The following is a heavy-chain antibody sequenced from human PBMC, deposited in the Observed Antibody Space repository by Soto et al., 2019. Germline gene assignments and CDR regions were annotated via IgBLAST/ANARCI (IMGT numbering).Heavy chain of an antibody. V-gene: IGHV4-34*01. CDR1: GGSFSGYY. D-gene: IGHD3-10*01. CDR2: INHSGST. J-gene: IGHJ4*02. Sequence: SETLSLTCAVYGGSFSGYYWSWIRQPPGKGLEWIGEINHSGSTNYNPSLKSRVTISVDTSKNQFSLKLSSVTAADTAVYYCGRIRLLTMVRGVISKDYWGQGTLVTVSS. CDR3: GRIRLLTMVRGVISKDY.